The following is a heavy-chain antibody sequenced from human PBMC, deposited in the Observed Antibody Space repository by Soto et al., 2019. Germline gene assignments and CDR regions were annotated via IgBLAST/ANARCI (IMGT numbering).Heavy chain of an antibody. Sequence: EVQLLESGGGLVQPGGSLRLSCAASGFTFSSYAMSWVRQAPGKGLEWVSAISGSGGGTYYADSVKGRFTISRDNSKNTLYLQMNSLRAEDTAVYYCANSIAADGIAMDYWGQGTLVTVSS. V-gene: IGHV3-23*01. CDR2: ISGSGGGT. D-gene: IGHD6-13*01. CDR1: GFTFSSYA. J-gene: IGHJ4*02. CDR3: ANSIAADGIAMDY.